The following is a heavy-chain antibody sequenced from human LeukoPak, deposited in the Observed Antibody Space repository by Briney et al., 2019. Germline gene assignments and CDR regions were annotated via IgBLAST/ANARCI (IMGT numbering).Heavy chain of an antibody. CDR3: ARSWAGMYYPFYYFDY. D-gene: IGHD2-8*01. CDR1: GDSFRGYY. V-gene: IGHV4-34*01. Sequence: SKTLPLTCAVYGDSFRGYYWSWIGQPPGKGLEGFGEINHRGSTHYNPSLKSRVNISADTSKSQFSLNLDSVTAADTAVYYCARSWAGMYYPFYYFDYWGQGSLVTVSS. J-gene: IGHJ4*02. CDR2: INHRGST.